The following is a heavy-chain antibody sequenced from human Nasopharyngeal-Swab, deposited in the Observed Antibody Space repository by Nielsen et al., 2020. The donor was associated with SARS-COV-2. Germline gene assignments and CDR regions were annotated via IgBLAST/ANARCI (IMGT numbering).Heavy chain of an antibody. J-gene: IGHJ6*01. D-gene: IGHD3-10*01. CDR1: GGSISSSSYY. CDR2: IYYSGST. CDR3: ASPYRVRGVIEVGDYYDRDV. V-gene: IGHV4-39*01. Sequence: SETLSLSCTVSGGSISSSSYYWGWIRQPPGQGREWFGSIYYSGSTYYNPSLKSRVNITVDTSKNQFSQKLSSVTAADTAVYYCASPYRVRGVIEVGDYYDRDVGGQGTTVTVSS.